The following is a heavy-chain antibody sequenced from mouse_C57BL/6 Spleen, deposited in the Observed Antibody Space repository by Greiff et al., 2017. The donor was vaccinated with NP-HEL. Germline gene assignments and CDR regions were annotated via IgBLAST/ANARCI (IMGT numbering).Heavy chain of an antibody. Sequence: QVQLQQSGAELVKPGASVKISCKASGYAFSSYWMNWVKQRPGKGLEWIGQIYPGDGDTNYNGKFKGKATLTADKSSSTAYMQLSSLTSEDSAVYFCARRGSVVAPDYWGQGTTLTVSS. V-gene: IGHV1-80*01. J-gene: IGHJ2*01. CDR1: GYAFSSYW. D-gene: IGHD1-1*01. CDR2: IYPGDGDT. CDR3: ARRGSVVAPDY.